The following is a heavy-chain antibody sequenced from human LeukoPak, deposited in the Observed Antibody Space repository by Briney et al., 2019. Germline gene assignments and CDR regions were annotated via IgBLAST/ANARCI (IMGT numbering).Heavy chain of an antibody. V-gene: IGHV4-59*01. D-gene: IGHD3-3*01. CDR2: ISDTGKT. J-gene: IGHJ4*02. Sequence: SETLSLTCNVSGVSLSSYYWGWIRQSPGKGLEWLGYISDTGKTDYNPSLKSRGTLSLDMSKNLVSLRPTSVTAADTAVYYCVTGYYEPFDNWGRGTLVIVSS. CDR1: GVSLSSYY. CDR3: VTGYYEPFDN.